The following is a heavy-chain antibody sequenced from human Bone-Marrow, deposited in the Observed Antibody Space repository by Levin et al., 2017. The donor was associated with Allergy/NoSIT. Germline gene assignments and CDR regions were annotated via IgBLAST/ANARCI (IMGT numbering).Heavy chain of an antibody. D-gene: IGHD6-6*01. CDR2: IWYDGSNK. J-gene: IGHJ4*02. Sequence: GESLKISCAASGFTFSSYGMHWVRQAPGKGLEWVAVIWYDGSNKYYADSVKGRFTISRDNSKNTLYLQMNSLRAEDTAVYYCASARMGDYFDYWGQGTLVTVSS. CDR3: ASARMGDYFDY. CDR1: GFTFSSYG. V-gene: IGHV3-33*01.